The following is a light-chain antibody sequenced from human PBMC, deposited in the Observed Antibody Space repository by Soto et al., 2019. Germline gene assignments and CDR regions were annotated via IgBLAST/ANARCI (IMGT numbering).Light chain of an antibody. CDR2: DTS. CDR1: QSITAY. Sequence: LAQSPSTLSLSPGDRATLSCRATQSITAYLAWYQHKPGKAPKLLIYDTSNRHAGVPARFSGSGSGTDFTLTINSLQPEDVAIYYCQQYNCAPLTFGGGTKVEIK. J-gene: IGKJ4*01. CDR3: QQYNCAPLT. V-gene: IGKV3-11*01.